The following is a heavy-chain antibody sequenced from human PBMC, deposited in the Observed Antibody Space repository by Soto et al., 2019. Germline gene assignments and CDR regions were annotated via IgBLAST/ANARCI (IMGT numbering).Heavy chain of an antibody. Sequence: QVQLQESGPGLVKPSETLSLTCTVSGGSVSSGSYYWSWIRQPPGKGLEWIGYIYYSGITNYNPSLKRRVTISVDTSKNQFSLKLSSVTAADTAVYYCARGIKARSYYAYYYYGMDVWGQGTTVTVSS. J-gene: IGHJ6*02. CDR3: ARGIKARSYYAYYYYGMDV. CDR1: GGSVSSGSYY. V-gene: IGHV4-61*01. D-gene: IGHD1-26*01. CDR2: IYYSGIT.